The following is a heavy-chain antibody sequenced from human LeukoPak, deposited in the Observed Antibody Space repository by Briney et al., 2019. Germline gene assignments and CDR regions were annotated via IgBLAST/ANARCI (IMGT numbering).Heavy chain of an antibody. CDR2: IKQDGSEK. D-gene: IGHD3-9*01. V-gene: IGHV3-7*01. CDR3: ARDARYFDWLLSRYFDY. Sequence: GGSLRLSCAASGFTFSSYWMSWVRQAPGKWLEWVANIKQDGSEKYYVDSVKGRFTISRDNAKNSLYLQMNSLRAEDTAVYYCARDARYFDWLLSRYFDYWGQGTLVTVSS. J-gene: IGHJ4*02. CDR1: GFTFSSYW.